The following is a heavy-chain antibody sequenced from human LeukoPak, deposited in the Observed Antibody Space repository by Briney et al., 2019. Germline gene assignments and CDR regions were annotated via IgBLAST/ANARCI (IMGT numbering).Heavy chain of an antibody. D-gene: IGHD6-13*01. CDR1: GGSISSSSYY. J-gene: IGHJ4*02. Sequence: PSETLSLTCTVSGGSISSSSYYWGWIRQPPGKGLEWIGSIYYSGSTYYNPSLKSRVTISVDTSKNQLSLKLSSVTAADTAVYYCARQRITAAGTCFDYWGQGTLVTVSS. V-gene: IGHV4-39*01. CDR2: IYYSGST. CDR3: ARQRITAAGTCFDY.